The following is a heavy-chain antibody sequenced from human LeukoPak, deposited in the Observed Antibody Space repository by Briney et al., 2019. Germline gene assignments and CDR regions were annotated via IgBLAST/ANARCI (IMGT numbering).Heavy chain of an antibody. D-gene: IGHD2-2*01. CDR2: ISPSGGTI. Sequence: GGSLRLSCAASGFAFSNYEMNWVRKAPGKGLGWVSYISPSGGTITYADSVKGRFTISRDNAKNSLYLQMNSLGAEDTAVYYCVRVRYCSSTNCHGGWFDPWGQGTLVTVSS. CDR3: VRVRYCSSTNCHGGWFDP. CDR1: GFAFSNYE. J-gene: IGHJ5*02. V-gene: IGHV3-48*03.